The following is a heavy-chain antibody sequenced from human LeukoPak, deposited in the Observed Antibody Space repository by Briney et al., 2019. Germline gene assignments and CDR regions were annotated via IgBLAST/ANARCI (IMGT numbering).Heavy chain of an antibody. V-gene: IGHV1-18*01. CDR1: CFTFTSYG. Sequence: GGSVKVSCKASCFTFTSYGINWVRQAPGQRLEGMGWISAYNGNTNYAQKLQGRVTMTTDTSTSTAYMELRSLRSDDTAVYYCARDGEMATIRSNWFDPWGQGTLVTVSS. CDR3: ARDGEMATIRSNWFDP. D-gene: IGHD5-24*01. CDR2: ISAYNGNT. J-gene: IGHJ5*02.